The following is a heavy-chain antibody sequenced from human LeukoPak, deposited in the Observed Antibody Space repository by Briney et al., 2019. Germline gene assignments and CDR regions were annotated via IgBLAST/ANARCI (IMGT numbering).Heavy chain of an antibody. J-gene: IGHJ4*01. V-gene: IGHV3-23*01. CDR1: GFIFSNYA. D-gene: IGHD3-9*01. CDR2: IGGRDGGT. CDR3: AKWGDYDILTGYHDSDY. Sequence: GGSLRLSCAASGFIFSNYAMSWVRQAPGKGLEWVSAIGGRDGGTYYADSVKGRLTVSRDDPKNTLYLQMNTLRVEDTAVYYCAKWGDYDILTGYHDSDYWGHGTLATVSS.